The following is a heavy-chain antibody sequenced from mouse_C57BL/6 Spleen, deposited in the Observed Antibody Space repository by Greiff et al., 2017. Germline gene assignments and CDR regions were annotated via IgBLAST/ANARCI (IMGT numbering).Heavy chain of an antibody. CDR2: ISSGSSTI. V-gene: IGHV5-17*01. J-gene: IGHJ1*03. CDR1: GFTFSDYG. D-gene: IGHD1-1*01. Sequence: EVQLKESGGGLVKPGGSLKLSCAASGFTFSDYGMHWVRQAPEKGLEWVAYISSGSSTIYYADTVKGRFTISRDNAKNTLFLQMTSLRSEDTAMYYCARAATVVAHWYFDVWGTGTTVTVSS. CDR3: ARAATVVAHWYFDV.